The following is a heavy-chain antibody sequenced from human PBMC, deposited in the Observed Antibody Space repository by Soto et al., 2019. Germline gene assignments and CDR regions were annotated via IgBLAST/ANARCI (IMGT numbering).Heavy chain of an antibody. CDR2: IYYTGST. J-gene: IGHJ6*02. D-gene: IGHD1-26*01. CDR1: GGSISNYY. V-gene: IGHV4-59*12. Sequence: SETLSLTCTVSGGSISNYYWSWIRQPPGMGLEWIGYIYYTGSTNYNPSLKSRVTISVDTSKNQFSLKLSSVTAADTAVYYCARVSGSYYYGMDVWGQGITVTVSS. CDR3: ARVSGSYYYGMDV.